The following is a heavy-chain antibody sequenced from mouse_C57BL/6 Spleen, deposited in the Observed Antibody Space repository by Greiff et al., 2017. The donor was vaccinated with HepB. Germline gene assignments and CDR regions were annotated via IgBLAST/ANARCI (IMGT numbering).Heavy chain of an antibody. CDR1: GYTFTDYY. J-gene: IGHJ2*01. CDR2: IYPGSGNT. V-gene: IGHV1-76*01. D-gene: IGHD2-1*01. CDR3: ARDEAYGNYDGY. Sequence: VKLMESGAELVRPGASVKLSCKASGYTFTDYYINWVKQRPGQGLEWIARIYPGSGNTYYNEKFKGKATLTAEKSSSTAYMQLSSLTSEDSAVYFCARDEAYGNYDGYWGQGTTLTVSS.